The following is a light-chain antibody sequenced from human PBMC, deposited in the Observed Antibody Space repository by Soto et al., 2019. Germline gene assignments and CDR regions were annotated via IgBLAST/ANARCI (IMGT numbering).Light chain of an antibody. Sequence: ERVMTQFPATLSVSPGERVTLSCRASQSLSSNLAWYQQKPGQAPRLLIYGTSTRAAGIPARFSGRGSGTEFTLTISSVQSEDSAVYYCQQYDHWLNFGGGTKVEIK. CDR3: QQYDHWLN. CDR1: QSLSSN. V-gene: IGKV3-15*01. CDR2: GTS. J-gene: IGKJ4*01.